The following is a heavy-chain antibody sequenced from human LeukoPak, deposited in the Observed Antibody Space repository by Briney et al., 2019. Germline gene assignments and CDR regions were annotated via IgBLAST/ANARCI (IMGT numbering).Heavy chain of an antibody. Sequence: NPSETLSLTCTVSGGSISSYYWSWIRQPPGKGLEWIGYIYYGGSTNYNPSLKSRVTISVDTSKNQFSLKLSSVTAADTAVYYCARANSSGWYYYYYGMDVWGQGTTVTVPS. D-gene: IGHD6-19*01. J-gene: IGHJ6*02. CDR2: IYYGGST. CDR1: GGSISSYY. V-gene: IGHV4-59*01. CDR3: ARANSSGWYYYYYGMDV.